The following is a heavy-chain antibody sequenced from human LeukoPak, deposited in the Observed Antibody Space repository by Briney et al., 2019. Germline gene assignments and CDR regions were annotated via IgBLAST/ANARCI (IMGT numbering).Heavy chain of an antibody. CDR2: ISWNSGSI. CDR3: AKDDFAY. Sequence: PGGSLRLSCAASGFTFDDYAMHWVRQAPGKGLEWVSGISWNSGSIGYADSVKGRFTISRDNAKNSLYLQMNSPRAEDTALYYCAKDDFAYWGQGTLVTASS. V-gene: IGHV3-9*01. CDR1: GFTFDDYA. J-gene: IGHJ4*02.